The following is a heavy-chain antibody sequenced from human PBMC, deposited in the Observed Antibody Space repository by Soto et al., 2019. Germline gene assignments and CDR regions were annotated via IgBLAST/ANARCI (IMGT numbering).Heavy chain of an antibody. D-gene: IGHD6-13*01. J-gene: IGHJ6*03. Sequence: GGSLRLSCVASGFTFSSYAMSWVRQAPGKGLEWVSAISGSGGSTYYADSVKGRFTISRDNSKNTLYLQMNSLRAEDTAVYYCAKVPSSSWYYYYYYMDVWGKGTTVTVSS. CDR3: AKVPSSSWYYYYYYMDV. V-gene: IGHV3-23*01. CDR1: GFTFSSYA. CDR2: ISGSGGST.